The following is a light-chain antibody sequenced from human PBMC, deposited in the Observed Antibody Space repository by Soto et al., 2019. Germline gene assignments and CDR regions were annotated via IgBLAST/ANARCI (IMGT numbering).Light chain of an antibody. CDR3: SSYTSSSTVV. Sequence: QSALTQPASVSGSPGQSITITCIGTSSDIGGYRYVSWYQQHPGTVPKLMIYDASNRPSGVSNRFSGSKSGNTASLTISGLPAEDEADYYCSSYTSSSTVVFGGGTKLTVL. J-gene: IGLJ2*01. CDR2: DAS. CDR1: SSDIGGYRY. V-gene: IGLV2-14*03.